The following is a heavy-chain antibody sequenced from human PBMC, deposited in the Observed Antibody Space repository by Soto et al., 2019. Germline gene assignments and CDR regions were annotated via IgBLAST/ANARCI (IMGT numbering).Heavy chain of an antibody. D-gene: IGHD6-13*01. CDR2: ISAYNGNT. J-gene: IGHJ4*02. CDR3: VAAAAGPFDY. V-gene: IGHV1-18*01. Sequence: ASVKVSCKASGYTFTSYDINWVRQATGQGLEWMGWISAYNGNTNYAQKLQGRVTMTTDTSTSTAYMELRSLRSDDTAVYYCVAAAAGPFDYWGQGTLVTVSS. CDR1: GYTFTSYD.